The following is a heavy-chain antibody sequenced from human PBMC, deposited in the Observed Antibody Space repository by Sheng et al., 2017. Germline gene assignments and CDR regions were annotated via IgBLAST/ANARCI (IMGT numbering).Heavy chain of an antibody. Sequence: QVQLVESGGGVVQPGRSLRLSCAASGFTFSSYAMHWVRQAPGKGLEWVAVISYDGSNKYYADSVKGRFTISRDNSKNTLYLQMNSLRAEDTAVYYCARDRDYGDSESKGFDY. V-gene: IGHV3-30*01. CDR1: GFTFSSYA. CDR3: ARDRDYGDSESKGFDY. J-gene: IGHJ4*01. D-gene: IGHD4-17*01. CDR2: ISYDGSNK.